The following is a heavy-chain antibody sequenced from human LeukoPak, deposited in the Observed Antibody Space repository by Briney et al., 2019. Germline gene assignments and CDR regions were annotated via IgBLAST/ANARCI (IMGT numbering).Heavy chain of an antibody. CDR1: GYTFTSYG. CDR3: ARGGITGTMWWFDP. CDR2: INPYNGNT. V-gene: IGHV1-18*01. D-gene: IGHD1-20*01. J-gene: IGHJ5*02. Sequence: ASVKVSCKSSGYTFTSYGVSWVRQAPGQGLERMAWINPYNGNTDYVQNLQGRVTMTTDTSTSTAYMELRNLRSDDTAVYYCARGGITGTMWWFDPWGQGTLVTVSS.